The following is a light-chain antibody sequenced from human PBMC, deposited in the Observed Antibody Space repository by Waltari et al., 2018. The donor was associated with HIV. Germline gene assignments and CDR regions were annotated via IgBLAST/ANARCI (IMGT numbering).Light chain of an antibody. Sequence: QSALTQPPSASGSPGQSVTISCTGTSNHVGAYYYVSWYQQHPGRAPKLLIYEVTKRPSGVPDRFSGSKSGNTASLTVSGLQAEDDGHYYCTSYVDNYHVFFGGGTKLTVL. CDR3: TSYVDNYHVF. V-gene: IGLV2-8*01. CDR2: EVT. J-gene: IGLJ2*01. CDR1: SNHVGAYYY.